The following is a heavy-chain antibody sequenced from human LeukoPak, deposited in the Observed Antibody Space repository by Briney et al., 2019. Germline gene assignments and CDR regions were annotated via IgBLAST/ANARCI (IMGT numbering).Heavy chain of an antibody. J-gene: IGHJ4*02. V-gene: IGHV1-69*13. CDR3: ARGGSYSLAHEFDY. Sequence: ASVKVSCKASGGTFSSYAISWVRQAPGQGLEWMGGIIPIFGTANYAQKFQGRVTITAGESTSTAYMELSSLRSEDTAVYYCARGGSYSLAHEFDYWGQGTLVTVSS. CDR2: IIPIFGTA. CDR1: GGTFSSYA. D-gene: IGHD1-26*01.